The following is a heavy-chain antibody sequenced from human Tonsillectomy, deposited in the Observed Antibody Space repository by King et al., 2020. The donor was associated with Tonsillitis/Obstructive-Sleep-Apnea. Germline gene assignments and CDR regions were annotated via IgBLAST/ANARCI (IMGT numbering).Heavy chain of an antibody. Sequence: VQLVESGGGLVQPGGSLRLSCAASGFTFSSYWMHWVRQAPGKGLVWVSRINSDGSSTNYSDSVKARFTISRDNAKNTLYLQMNSLRAEDTAVYYCARDEYEYIWGSYRKVDYWGQGTLVTVSS. CDR3: ARDEYEYIWGSYRKVDY. J-gene: IGHJ4*02. V-gene: IGHV3-74*01. CDR2: INSDGSST. CDR1: GFTFSSYW. D-gene: IGHD3-16*02.